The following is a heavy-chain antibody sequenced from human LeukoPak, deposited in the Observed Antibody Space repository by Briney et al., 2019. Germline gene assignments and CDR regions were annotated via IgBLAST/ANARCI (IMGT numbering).Heavy chain of an antibody. J-gene: IGHJ4*02. CDR2: ISGSGGST. CDR3: AEDHITMIVAS. Sequence: PGRSLRLSCAALGFTFRSYAMSWVRRAPGKGLGWVSAISGSGGSTYYADSVKGRFTISRDNSKTTLYLQMNSLRAADTAVYSCAEDHITMIVASWGQGTLVTVSS. CDR1: GFTFRSYA. V-gene: IGHV3-23*01. D-gene: IGHD3-22*01.